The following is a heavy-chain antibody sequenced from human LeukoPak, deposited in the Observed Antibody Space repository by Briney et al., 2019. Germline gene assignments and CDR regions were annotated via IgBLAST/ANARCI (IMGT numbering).Heavy chain of an antibody. CDR2: ISSSSSYI. V-gene: IGHV3-21*01. CDR1: GFTFSSYS. CDR3: ARGDRLGGYYYYYYMDV. D-gene: IGHD7-27*01. Sequence: GGSLRLSCAASGFTFSSYSMNWVRQAPGKGLEWVSSISSSSSYIYYADSVKGRFTISRDNAKNSLYLQMNSLRAEDTAVYYCARGDRLGGYYYYYYMDVWGKGTTVTISS. J-gene: IGHJ6*03.